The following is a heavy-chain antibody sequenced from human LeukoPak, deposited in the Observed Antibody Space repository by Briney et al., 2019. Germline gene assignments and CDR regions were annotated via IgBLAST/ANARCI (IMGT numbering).Heavy chain of an antibody. J-gene: IGHJ4*02. V-gene: IGHV4-59*01. Sequence: SETLSLTCTVSGGSINSYYWSWIRQPPGKGLEWIGYIYYGGSTNYNPSLKSRVTMSVDTSKNQFSLKLSSVTAAYTAVYYCARARHDILTGYYFYFDYWGQGTLVSVCS. D-gene: IGHD3-9*01. CDR3: ARARHDILTGYYFYFDY. CDR1: GGSINSYY. CDR2: IYYGGST.